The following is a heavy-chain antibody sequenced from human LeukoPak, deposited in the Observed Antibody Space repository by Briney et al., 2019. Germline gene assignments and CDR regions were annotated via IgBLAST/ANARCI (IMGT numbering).Heavy chain of an antibody. D-gene: IGHD1-26*01. CDR3: VRDSGGGYYYPSDY. V-gene: IGHV1-2*02. CDR2: ISPKTGGS. Sequence: GASVKVSCKVSGYTLTELSMHWVRQAPGQGLEWMGWISPKTGGSHFAQKFRGRVAMTTDTSISTAYLELSSLRSDDTAVYYCVRDSGGGYYYPSDYWGQGTLVTVSS. J-gene: IGHJ4*02. CDR1: GYTLTELS.